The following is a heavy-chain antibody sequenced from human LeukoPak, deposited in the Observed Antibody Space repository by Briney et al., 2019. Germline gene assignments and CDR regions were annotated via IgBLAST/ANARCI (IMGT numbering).Heavy chain of an antibody. CDR1: GFTFSSYG. CDR2: ISYDGSNK. J-gene: IGHJ4*02. D-gene: IGHD1-14*01. Sequence: GGSLRLSCAASGFTFSSYGMHWVRQAPGKGLKWVAVISYDGSNKYYADSVKGRFTISRDNSKNTLYLQMNSLRAEDTAVYYCAKAREGPEDYWGQGTLVTVSS. V-gene: IGHV3-30*18. CDR3: AKAREGPEDY.